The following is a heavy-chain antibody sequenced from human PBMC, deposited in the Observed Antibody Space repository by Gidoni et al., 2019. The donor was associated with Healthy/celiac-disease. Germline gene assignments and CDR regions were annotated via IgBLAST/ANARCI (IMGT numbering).Heavy chain of an antibody. D-gene: IGHD4-17*01. Sequence: QVQLVESGGGVVLPGRSLRLACAASGFTFSSYGMHWVRQAPGKGLAWVAVIWYDGSKKYYADSVKGRFTISREKSKNTLYLQMNSLRAEDTAVDYCAREGYGAKRGYFDYWGQGTLVTVSS. J-gene: IGHJ4*02. CDR3: AREGYGAKRGYFDY. CDR1: GFTFSSYG. V-gene: IGHV3-33*01. CDR2: IWYDGSKK.